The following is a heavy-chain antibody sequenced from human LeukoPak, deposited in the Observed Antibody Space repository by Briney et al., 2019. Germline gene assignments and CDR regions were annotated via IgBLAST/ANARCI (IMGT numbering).Heavy chain of an antibody. CDR1: GFTVSSNY. Sequence: GGSLRLSCAASGFTVSSNYLSWVRQAPGKGLEWVSVIYSGGNADYADSVKGRFTVPRDNSKNTLYLQMHSLRADDTALCYCARETPAVTGAFDYWGQGTLVTVSS. J-gene: IGHJ4*02. CDR2: IYSGGNA. D-gene: IGHD6-19*01. CDR3: ARETPAVTGAFDY. V-gene: IGHV3-53*01.